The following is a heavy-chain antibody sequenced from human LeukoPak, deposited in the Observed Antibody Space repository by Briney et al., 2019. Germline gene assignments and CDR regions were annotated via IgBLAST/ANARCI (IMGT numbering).Heavy chain of an antibody. CDR1: GYTFTAYY. CDR2: ISPNTGVT. CDR3: ARQLSPYAFDI. V-gene: IGHV1-2*06. J-gene: IGHJ3*02. Sequence: ASVKVSCKASGYTFTAYYMHWVRQAPGQGLEWMGRISPNTGVTNFAQRFQGRVTMTRDTSISTAYLELNRLTSDDMAVYYCARQLSPYAFDIWGQGTVVTVSS. D-gene: IGHD5-18*01.